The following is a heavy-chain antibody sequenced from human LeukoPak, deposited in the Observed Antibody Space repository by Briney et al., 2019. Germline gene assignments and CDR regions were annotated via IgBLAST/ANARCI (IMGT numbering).Heavy chain of an antibody. CDR1: GGTFSSYA. Sequence: SVTVSFKASGGTFSSYAITWVRQAPGLGLEWMGRIIPIFGIANYAQKFQDRLTITADKSTSTAYMELSSLRSEDTAVYYCVRDLDFWGQGTLVTVSS. CDR3: VRDLDF. J-gene: IGHJ4*02. V-gene: IGHV1-69*04. CDR2: IIPIFGIA.